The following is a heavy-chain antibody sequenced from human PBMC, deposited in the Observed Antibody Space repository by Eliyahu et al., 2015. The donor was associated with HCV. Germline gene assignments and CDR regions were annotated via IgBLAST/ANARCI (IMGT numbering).Heavy chain of an antibody. V-gene: IGHV3-23*05. CDR3: ARIRYTYGISDFYWYFDL. CDR1: GFXFXGFA. Sequence: DSGGGLVQPGGSLRLSCAASGFXFXGFAMGWVRQAPGKGLEWVSTVAINSVITYNADSVKGRFTISRDNTKNTVDLQMHSLGVEDTAVYYCARIRYTYGISDFYWYFDLWGRGTLVTVSS. J-gene: IGHJ2*01. CDR2: VAINSVIT. D-gene: IGHD5-18*01.